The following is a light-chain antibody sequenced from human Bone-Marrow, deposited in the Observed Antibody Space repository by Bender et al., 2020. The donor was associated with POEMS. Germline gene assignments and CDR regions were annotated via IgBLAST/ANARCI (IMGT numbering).Light chain of an antibody. V-gene: IGLV1-44*01. CDR1: RSNIGSNA. CDR2: NNN. Sequence: QSVLTQPPSASGTPGQRVIISCSGSRSNIGSNAVNWYQQFPGTAPKVLIYNNNERPLGVPDRFSGSKSGTSASLAISGVRSEDEADYYCATWDDSLNGHVVFGGGTRLTVL. CDR3: ATWDDSLNGHVV. J-gene: IGLJ2*01.